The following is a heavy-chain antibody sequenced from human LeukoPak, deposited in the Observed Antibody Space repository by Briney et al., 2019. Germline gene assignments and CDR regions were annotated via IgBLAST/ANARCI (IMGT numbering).Heavy chain of an antibody. CDR2: IKQDGSEK. V-gene: IGHV3-7*03. J-gene: IGHJ6*04. D-gene: IGHD3-9*01. CDR3: ARDSHYEILTENYYYDGMDV. Sequence: PGGSLRLSCAASGFTFSSYWMSWVRQAPGKGLEWVANIKQDGSEKYYVDSVKGRFTISRDNAKNSLYLQMNSLRAEDTAVYYCARDSHYEILTENYYYDGMDVWGKGTTVTVSS. CDR1: GFTFSSYW.